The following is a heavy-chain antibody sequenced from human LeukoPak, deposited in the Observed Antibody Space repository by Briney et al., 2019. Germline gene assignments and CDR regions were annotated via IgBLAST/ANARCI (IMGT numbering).Heavy chain of an antibody. D-gene: IGHD2-15*01. V-gene: IGHV1-18*01. CDR2: ISVYNGNT. CDR1: GYTFTSYA. J-gene: IGHJ4*02. CDR3: ARDGGGGLSDTDY. Sequence: GASVKVSCKASGYTFTSYAMNWVRQAPGQGLEWMGWISVYNGNTNYAQKIQGRVTMTTDTSTSTAYMELRSLRSDDTAVYYCARDGGGGLSDTDYWGQGTLVTVSS.